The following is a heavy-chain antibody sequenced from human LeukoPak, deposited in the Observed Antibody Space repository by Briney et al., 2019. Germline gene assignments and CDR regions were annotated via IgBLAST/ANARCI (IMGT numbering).Heavy chain of an antibody. CDR2: IIPIFGTA. CDR3: AKAMYSYYDSSGYYSDY. D-gene: IGHD3-22*01. CDR1: GGTFSSYA. V-gene: IGHV1-69*13. J-gene: IGHJ4*02. Sequence: SVKVSCKASGGTFSSYAISWVRQAPGQGLEWMGGIIPIFGTANYAQKFQGRVTITADESTSTAYMELSSLRSEDTAVYYCAKAMYSYYDSSGYYSDYWGQGTLVTVSS.